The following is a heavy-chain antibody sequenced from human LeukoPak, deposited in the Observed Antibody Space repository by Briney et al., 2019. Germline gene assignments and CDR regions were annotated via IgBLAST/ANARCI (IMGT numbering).Heavy chain of an antibody. Sequence: GGSLRLSCAASGFTFSSYSMNWVRQAPGKGLEWVSYISSSSSTIYYADSVKGRFTISRDNAKNSLYLQMNSLRAEDTAVYYCAREGPFITSSAFDIWGQGTMVTVSS. J-gene: IGHJ3*02. CDR3: AREGPFITSSAFDI. V-gene: IGHV3-48*04. CDR2: ISSSSSTI. CDR1: GFTFSSYS. D-gene: IGHD3-22*01.